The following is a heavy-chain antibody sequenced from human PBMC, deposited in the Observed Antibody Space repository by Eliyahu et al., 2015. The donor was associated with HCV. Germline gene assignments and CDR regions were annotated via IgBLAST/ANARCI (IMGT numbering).Heavy chain of an antibody. CDR1: GLTFSDYW. Sequence: EVQLVESGGGLVQPGGSLTLSCATSGLTFSDYWMSWVRQAAGKGLEWVANIKEDGSAKYFVDSVEGRFTISRDNAKNSLFLQMNSLRAEDTAVYFCTTSHYSDSSGPKNFDYWGQGTLVAVSP. J-gene: IGHJ4*02. V-gene: IGHV3-7*01. CDR2: IKEDGSAK. CDR3: TTSHYSDSSGPKNFDY. D-gene: IGHD3-22*01.